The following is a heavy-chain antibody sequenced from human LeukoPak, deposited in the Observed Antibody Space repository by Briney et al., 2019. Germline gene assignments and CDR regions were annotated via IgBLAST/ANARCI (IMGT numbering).Heavy chain of an antibody. CDR1: GGSISSYY. CDR3: ARGRRLTFGGVIVPRSNWFDP. CDR2: INHSGST. J-gene: IGHJ5*02. V-gene: IGHV4-34*01. Sequence: PSETLSLTCTVSGGSISSYYWSWIRQPPGKGLEWIGEINHSGSTNYNPSLKSRVTISVDTSKNQFSLKLSSVTAADTAVYYCARGRRLTFGGVIVPRSNWFDPWGQGTLVTVSS. D-gene: IGHD3-16*02.